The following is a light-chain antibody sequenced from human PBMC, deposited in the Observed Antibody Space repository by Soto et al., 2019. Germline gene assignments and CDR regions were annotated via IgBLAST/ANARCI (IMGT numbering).Light chain of an antibody. J-gene: IGKJ2*01. CDR2: SAS. V-gene: IGKV3-15*01. CDR3: QQYGNWPPYT. CDR1: HSVSAK. Sequence: EIVMTQSPATLSVSPGETATLSCRASHSVSAKLAWYQHKPGQAPRLLIHSASTRATGIPARFIGSGSGTEFTLTISSLQSEDFAVYYCQQYGNWPPYTFGQGTKVEIK.